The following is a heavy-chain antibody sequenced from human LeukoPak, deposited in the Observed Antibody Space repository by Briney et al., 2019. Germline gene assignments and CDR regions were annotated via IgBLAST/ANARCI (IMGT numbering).Heavy chain of an antibody. Sequence: TSETLSLTCTVSGGSISSSDYYWGWIRQPPGEGLEWIGSFDHTGTTYYNPSLKSRVTTSVDTSNNQFSLRLSSVTAADTAVYYCARWVDLTVYWGQGTLVTVSS. V-gene: IGHV4-39*01. CDR3: ARWVDLTVY. D-gene: IGHD3-9*01. CDR1: GGSISSSDYY. CDR2: FDHTGTT. J-gene: IGHJ4*02.